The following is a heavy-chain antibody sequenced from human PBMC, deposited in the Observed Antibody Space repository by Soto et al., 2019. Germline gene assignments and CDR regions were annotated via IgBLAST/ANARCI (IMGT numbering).Heavy chain of an antibody. CDR3: ARDTAMALPDA. Sequence: QVQLVQSGTEVKKPGASVKVSCKASGYTFTSYAISWVLQAPGQGLEWMGWINPYNDNTNCAQELQGRVTIPTDTSTSTVYRALMSLRADDTAVYYCARDTAMALPDAWGQGTLGTVSS. CDR1: GYTFTSYA. V-gene: IGHV1-18*01. D-gene: IGHD5-18*01. J-gene: IGHJ4*02. CDR2: INPYNDNT.